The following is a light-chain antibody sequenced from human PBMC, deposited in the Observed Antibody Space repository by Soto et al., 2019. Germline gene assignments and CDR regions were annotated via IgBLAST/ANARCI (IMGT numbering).Light chain of an antibody. V-gene: IGKV1-39*01. CDR1: QSISTY. CDR2: AAS. J-gene: IGKJ2*01. Sequence: DIQMTQSPSSLSASVGDRVTITCRASQSISTYLNWYQQKPGIAPKLLIYAASSLQSGVPSRFSGSGSGTDFTLTISSLQFEDFATYYCQQTYNTPYTFGQGTKLEIK. CDR3: QQTYNTPYT.